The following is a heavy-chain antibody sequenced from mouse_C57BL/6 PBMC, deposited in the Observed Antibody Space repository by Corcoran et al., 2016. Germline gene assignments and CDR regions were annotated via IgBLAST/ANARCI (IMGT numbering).Heavy chain of an antibody. J-gene: IGHJ4*01. CDR3: ARVLLARDYYAMDY. CDR1: GYTFTDYY. D-gene: IGHD1-1*01. Sequence: EVQLQQSGPELVKPGASVKISCKASGYTFTDYYMNWVKQSHGKSLEWIGDINPNNGGTSYNQKFKGKATLTVDKSSSTAYMELRSLTSEDSAVYYCARVLLARDYYAMDYWGQGTSVTVSS. CDR2: INPNNGGT. V-gene: IGHV1-26*01.